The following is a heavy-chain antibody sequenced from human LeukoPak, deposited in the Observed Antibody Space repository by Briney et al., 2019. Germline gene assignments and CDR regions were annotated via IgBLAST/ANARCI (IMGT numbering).Heavy chain of an antibody. CDR3: ARGDYYYYYYMDV. Sequence: GGSLRLSCAASGFTFSSYGMHWARQAPGKGLEWVAVISYDGSNKYYADSVKGRFTISRDNSKNTLYLQMNSLRAEDTAVYYCARGDYYYYYYMDVWGKGTTVTVSS. CDR1: GFTFSSYG. D-gene: IGHD4-17*01. CDR2: ISYDGSNK. J-gene: IGHJ6*03. V-gene: IGHV3-30*03.